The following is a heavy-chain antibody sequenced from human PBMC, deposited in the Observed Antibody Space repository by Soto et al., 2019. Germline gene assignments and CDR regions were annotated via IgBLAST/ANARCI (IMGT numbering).Heavy chain of an antibody. CDR2: IRGVAGST. D-gene: IGHD1-1*01. CDR1: GFTFSTFD. J-gene: IGHJ4*02. CDR3: EKDANWEDHY. Sequence: PGGSLRLSCAASGFTFSTFDMTWVRQAPGKGLEWVSLIRGVAGSTHYADSVKGRFTISKDNSKNMLYLEMNSLRAEDTAIYYCEKDANWEDHYWGQGALVTVSS. V-gene: IGHV3-23*01.